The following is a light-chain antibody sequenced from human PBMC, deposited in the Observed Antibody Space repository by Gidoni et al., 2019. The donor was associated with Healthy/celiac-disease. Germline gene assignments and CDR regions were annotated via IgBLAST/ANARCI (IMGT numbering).Light chain of an antibody. Sequence: DIQMTQSPSSLSASVGDRVTITCQASQDSSNYLNWYQQKPGKAPKLLIYDASNLETGVPSRFSGSGSGTDFTFTISSLQPEDIATYYCQQYDNLLTFXGXTKVEIK. CDR1: QDSSNY. CDR2: DAS. J-gene: IGKJ4*01. V-gene: IGKV1-33*01. CDR3: QQYDNLLT.